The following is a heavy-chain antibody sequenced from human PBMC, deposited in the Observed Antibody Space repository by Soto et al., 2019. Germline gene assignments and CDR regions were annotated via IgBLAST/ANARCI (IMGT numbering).Heavy chain of an antibody. CDR1: GDSVSSDITS. CDR3: ARGNALDV. CDR2: TYYRSKWFH. Sequence: QGQLQQSGPGLVKPSQTLSLTCAISGDSVSSDITSWNWIRQSPSRGLEWLGRTYYRSKWFHDYAASVESRITLNPDTSKNQFSLELNSMTPEDTAVYYCARGNALDVWGQGTVVTVSS. D-gene: IGHD3-10*01. J-gene: IGHJ3*01. V-gene: IGHV6-1*01.